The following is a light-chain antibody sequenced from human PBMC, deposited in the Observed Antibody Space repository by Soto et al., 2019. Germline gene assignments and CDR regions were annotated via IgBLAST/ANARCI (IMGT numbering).Light chain of an antibody. V-gene: IGKV4-1*01. CDR1: QSILYTSNNRNY. Sequence: DIVMTQSPDSLAVYPGERATINCNSSQSILYTSNNRNYLAWYQQKPGQPPKLLLNWASARESGVPDRFSGSGSGTDFTLTINSLQTEDVATYYCQQYYTPPWTFGQGSKVEIK. CDR3: QQYYTPPWT. CDR2: WAS. J-gene: IGKJ1*01.